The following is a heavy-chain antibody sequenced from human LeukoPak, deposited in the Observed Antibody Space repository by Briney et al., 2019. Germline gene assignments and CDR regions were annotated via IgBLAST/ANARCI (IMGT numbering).Heavy chain of an antibody. CDR3: ARTLYYYDTTGSPAHWYFDL. Sequence: SETLSLTCSVSGGTISSYYWSWIRQPPGKGLEWIGNIYYSGNTNYSPSLKSRVTISVDTSKKQFSLKLSSVTAADTAVYYCARTLYYYDTTGSPAHWYFDLWGRGTLVTVSS. CDR2: IYYSGNT. CDR1: GGTISSYY. J-gene: IGHJ2*01. V-gene: IGHV4-59*01. D-gene: IGHD3-22*01.